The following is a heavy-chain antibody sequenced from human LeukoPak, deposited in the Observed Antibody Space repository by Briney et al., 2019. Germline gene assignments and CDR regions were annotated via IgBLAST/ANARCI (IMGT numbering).Heavy chain of an antibody. CDR3: AKDRAYCGGDCYSTNTDY. V-gene: IGHV3-23*01. CDR2: ISGSGGST. Sequence: GGSLRLSCAASGFTFSSYAMSWVRQAPGKGLEWVSAISGSGGSTYYADSVKGRFTISRDNSKNTLYLQMNSLRAEDTAVYNCAKDRAYCGGDCYSTNTDYWGQGTLVTVSS. CDR1: GFTFSSYA. D-gene: IGHD2-21*02. J-gene: IGHJ4*02.